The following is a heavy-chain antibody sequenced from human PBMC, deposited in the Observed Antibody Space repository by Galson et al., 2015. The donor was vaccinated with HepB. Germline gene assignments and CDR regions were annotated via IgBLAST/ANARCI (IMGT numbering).Heavy chain of an antibody. V-gene: IGHV3-9*01. CDR1: GFKFDDYA. J-gene: IGHJ6*04. Sequence: SLRLSCAASGFKFDDYAMHWVRQAPGKGLEWVSGVSWNSGNIDHADSVKGRFTISRDNAKNSLYLQMNSLRTEDTAIYYCARERFMDVWGRGTTVTVSS. CDR3: ARERFMDV. CDR2: VSWNSGNI.